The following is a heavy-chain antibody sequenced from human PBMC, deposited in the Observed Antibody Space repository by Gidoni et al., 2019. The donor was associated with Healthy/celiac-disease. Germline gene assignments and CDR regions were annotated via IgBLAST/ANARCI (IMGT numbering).Heavy chain of an antibody. CDR3: ARGPEITTRNGFDP. CDR2: IIPIFGTA. Sequence: QVQLVQSGAVVKKPGSSVKVSFKASGATFSSYAISWVRQAPGQGLEWMGGIIPIFGTANYAKKFQGRVTITADESTSTAYMELSSLRSEDKAVYYSARGPEITTRNGFDPWGQGTLVTVSS. J-gene: IGHJ5*02. D-gene: IGHD3-22*01. CDR1: GATFSSYA. V-gene: IGHV1-69*01.